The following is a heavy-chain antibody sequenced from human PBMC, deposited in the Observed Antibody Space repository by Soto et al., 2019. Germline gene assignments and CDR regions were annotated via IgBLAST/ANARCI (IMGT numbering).Heavy chain of an antibody. Sequence: KPSETLSLTCAVSGGSISSSYWWCWVRPPPGKGLEWIGEIYHSGNTDYNQSLKSRVTISVDKSNNQFSLKLSSVTAADTAVYYCARRYCTNGECYSGGWFDPWGQGTLVTVSS. D-gene: IGHD2-8*01. CDR2: IYHSGNT. CDR3: ARRYCTNGECYSGGWFDP. V-gene: IGHV4-4*02. J-gene: IGHJ5*02. CDR1: GGSISSSYW.